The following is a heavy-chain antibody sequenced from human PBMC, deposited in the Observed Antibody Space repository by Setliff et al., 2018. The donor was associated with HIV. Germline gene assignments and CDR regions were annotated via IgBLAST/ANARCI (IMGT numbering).Heavy chain of an antibody. CDR1: GLIFSRYW. D-gene: IGHD3-22*01. V-gene: IGHV3-74*01. J-gene: IGHJ3*01. CDR3: ARWGEDYYDSSGLGGFDF. Sequence: GGSLRLSCAASGLIFSRYWMHWVRQVPGKGLVWVSRINSDGSSASYADSVKGRFTISRDNAKNTVYLQMNSLRAEDTALYYCARWGEDYYDSSGLGGFDFWGQGTMVTVSS. CDR2: INSDGSSA.